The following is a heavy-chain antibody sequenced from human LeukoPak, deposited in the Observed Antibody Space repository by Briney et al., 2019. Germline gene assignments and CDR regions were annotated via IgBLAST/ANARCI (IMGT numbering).Heavy chain of an antibody. CDR2: INAGNGDT. V-gene: IGHV1-3*01. D-gene: IGHD6-19*01. Sequence: APVKVSCKASGYTFTSYAMHWVRQAPGQRLEWTGWINAGNGDTKYSQKFQGRVTITRDTSASTAYMEVSSLRSEDTAVYYCARDRVFSSAWYGAFDIWGQGTMVTVSS. CDR3: ARDRVFSSAWYGAFDI. CDR1: GYTFTSYA. J-gene: IGHJ3*02.